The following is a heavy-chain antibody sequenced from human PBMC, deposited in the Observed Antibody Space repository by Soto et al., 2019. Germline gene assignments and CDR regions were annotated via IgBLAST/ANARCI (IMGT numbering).Heavy chain of an antibody. Sequence: GGSLRLSCAASGFSFDDYAMHWVRQAPGKGLEWVSGISWNSESIDYADYLKGRFTISRDNAKSSLYLQMKSLRAEDTALYYCANDTVYKDGLWLMYSWGQGTLVTVSS. CDR1: GFSFDDYA. CDR2: ISWNSESI. D-gene: IGHD2-21*01. J-gene: IGHJ5*02. V-gene: IGHV3-9*01. CDR3: ANDTVYKDGLWLMYS.